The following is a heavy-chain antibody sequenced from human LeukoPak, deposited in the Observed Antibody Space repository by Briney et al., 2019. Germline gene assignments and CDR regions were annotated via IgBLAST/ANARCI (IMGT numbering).Heavy chain of an antibody. D-gene: IGHD3-16*01. Sequence: GGSLRLSCVGSGFTSIAYALTWARQAPGKGLEWVSGISGGGVTTYYADSVKGRFTISRDNSKNTLYLQMNRLRADDTAIYYRARNQQLGGHSYYYYGMDVWGQGTTVTVSS. CDR2: ISGGGVTT. CDR1: GFTSIAYA. V-gene: IGHV3-23*01. CDR3: ARNQQLGGHSYYYYGMDV. J-gene: IGHJ6*02.